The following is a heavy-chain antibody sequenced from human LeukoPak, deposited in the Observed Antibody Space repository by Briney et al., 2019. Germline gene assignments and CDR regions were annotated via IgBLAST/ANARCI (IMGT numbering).Heavy chain of an antibody. J-gene: IGHJ6*04. CDR1: GYTFTSYG. V-gene: IGHV1-18*01. CDR3: ARPDWDAPMDV. D-gene: IGHD1-1*01. Sequence: ALVKVSCKASGYTFTSYGISWVRQAPGQGLEWMGWISAYNGNTNYAQKVQGRVTMTRNTSISTAYMELSSLRSEDTAVYYCARPDWDAPMDVWGKGTTVTVST. CDR2: ISAYNGNT.